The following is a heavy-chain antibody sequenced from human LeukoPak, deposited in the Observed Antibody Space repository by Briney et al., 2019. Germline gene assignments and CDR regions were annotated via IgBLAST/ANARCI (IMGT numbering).Heavy chain of an antibody. CDR1: GGSISSYY. D-gene: IGHD6-6*01. V-gene: IGHV4-59*01. CDR3: ARARSSSFFAWFDP. J-gene: IGHJ5*02. Sequence: RSETVSLPCTVSGGSISSYYWSWIRQPPGKGLEWIGYIYYSGSTNYNPSLKSRVTISVDTSKNQFSLKLSSVTAADTAVYYCARARSSSFFAWFDPWGQGTLVRVSS. CDR2: IYYSGST.